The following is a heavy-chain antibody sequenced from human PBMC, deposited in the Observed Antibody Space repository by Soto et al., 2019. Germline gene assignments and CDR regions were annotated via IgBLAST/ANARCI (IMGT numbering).Heavy chain of an antibody. V-gene: IGHV3-30*18. CDR3: AKGDCGGDCYSFDAFDI. D-gene: IGHD2-21*02. Sequence: QVQLVESGGGVVQPGRSLRLSCAASGFTFSSYGMHWVRQAPGKGLEWVAVISYDGSNKYYADSVKGRFTISRDNSKNTLYLQMTRLRAEDTAVYYCAKGDCGGDCYSFDAFDIWGQGTMVTVSS. CDR2: ISYDGSNK. J-gene: IGHJ3*02. CDR1: GFTFSSYG.